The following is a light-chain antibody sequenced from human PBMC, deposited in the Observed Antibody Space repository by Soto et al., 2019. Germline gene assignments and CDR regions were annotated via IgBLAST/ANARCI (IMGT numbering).Light chain of an antibody. J-gene: IGKJ1*01. CDR2: GAS. Sequence: EIVMTQSPATLSVSPGERVTLSCRASQSVSSNLAWYQQKPGQAPRLLIYGASTMAPGIPARFSGSGSGTEFTLTISSLQSEDFAVYYCQQYNNWPPWTFGQGTKVEIK. CDR3: QQYNNWPPWT. V-gene: IGKV3-15*01. CDR1: QSVSSN.